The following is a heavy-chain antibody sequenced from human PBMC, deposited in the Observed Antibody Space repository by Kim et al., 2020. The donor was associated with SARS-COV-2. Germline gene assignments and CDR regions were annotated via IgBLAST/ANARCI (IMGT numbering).Heavy chain of an antibody. Sequence: SETLSLTCSVSGGSISSGGYSWSWIRQHPGKGLEWIGHIFYSGRTHYNPSLKSRVTISVDTSKNQFSLNLRSVTAADTAVYFCAREIYGGNSPFYSYGVGVGEQGATVCVSS. D-gene: IGHD2-21*01. CDR3: AREIYGGNSPFYSYGVGV. CDR2: IFYSGRT. CDR1: GGSISSGGYS. V-gene: IGHV4-31*03. J-gene: IGHJ6*01.